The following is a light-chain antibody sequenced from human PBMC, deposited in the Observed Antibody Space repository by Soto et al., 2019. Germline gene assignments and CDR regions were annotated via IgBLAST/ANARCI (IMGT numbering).Light chain of an antibody. Sequence: QSALTQPPSVSGSPGQSITISCTGTSSDVGRYNYVYWYQHHPGKAPKLIIFEVSDRPSGGSARFSGSKSGNTASLTISGLLAEDEADYYCSSYTATSTYVFGTGTKVTVL. CDR2: EVS. CDR1: SSDVGRYNY. V-gene: IGLV2-14*01. J-gene: IGLJ1*01. CDR3: SSYTATSTYV.